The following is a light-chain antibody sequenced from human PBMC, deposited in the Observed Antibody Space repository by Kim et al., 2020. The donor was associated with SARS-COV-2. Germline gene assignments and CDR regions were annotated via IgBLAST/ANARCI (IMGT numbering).Light chain of an antibody. CDR2: EVT. V-gene: IGLV2-8*01. Sequence: GQSVTISCTGTSSDVGFYNFVSWYQQHPGKAPKLMIYEVTKRPSGVPDRFSGSKSGNTASLTVSGLQAEDEADYYCSAYGGSNNLVFGGGTQLTVL. CDR3: SAYGGSNNLV. CDR1: SSDVGFYNF. J-gene: IGLJ3*02.